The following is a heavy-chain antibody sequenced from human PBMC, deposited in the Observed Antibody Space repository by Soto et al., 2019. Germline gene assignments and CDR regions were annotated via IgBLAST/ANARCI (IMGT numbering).Heavy chain of an antibody. CDR3: ASCSYYYDSSGYYYYYYYYGMDV. CDR2: IIPIFGTA. CDR1: GGTFRRYA. V-gene: IGHV1-69*01. D-gene: IGHD3-22*01. J-gene: IGHJ6*02. Sequence: QVQLVQSGAEVKKPGSSVKVSCKAAGGTFRRYAISWVRQAPGQGLEWMGGIIPIFGTANYAQKFQGRVTITADESTSTAYMELSSLRSEDTAVYYCASCSYYYDSSGYYYYYYYYGMDVWGQGTTVTVSS.